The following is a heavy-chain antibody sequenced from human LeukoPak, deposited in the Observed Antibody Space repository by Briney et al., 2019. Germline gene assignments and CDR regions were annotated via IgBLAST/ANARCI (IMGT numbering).Heavy chain of an antibody. CDR2: IYTSGST. D-gene: IGHD4-17*01. CDR3: ARDRGYGDYEYYFDY. V-gene: IGHV4-4*07. Sequence: PSETLSLTCTVSGGSISSYYWSWIRQPAGKGLEWIGRIYTSGSTNYNPSLKSRVTISVDKSKNQFSLKLSSATAADTAVYYCARDRGYGDYEYYFDYWGQGTLVTVSS. CDR1: GGSISSYY. J-gene: IGHJ4*02.